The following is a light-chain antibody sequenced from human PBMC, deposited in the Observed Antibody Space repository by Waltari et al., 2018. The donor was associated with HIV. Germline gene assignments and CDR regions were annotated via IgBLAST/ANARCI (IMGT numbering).Light chain of an antibody. Sequence: NFMLTQPQSLSESPGKTVTISCTRSSGSIANNHVNGYQQRPGSSPTTVIYKDDQRPSGVPDRFSGSIDSSSNSASLTISGLRPEDEADYYCQSYDNENPVLFGGGTKLTVL. J-gene: IGLJ2*01. CDR3: QSYDNENPVL. V-gene: IGLV6-57*01. CDR2: KDD. CDR1: SGSIANNH.